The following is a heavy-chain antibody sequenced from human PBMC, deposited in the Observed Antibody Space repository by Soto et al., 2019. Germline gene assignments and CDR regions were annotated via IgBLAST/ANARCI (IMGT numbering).Heavy chain of an antibody. D-gene: IGHD3-10*01. CDR3: ARYGSGSSVWFDP. CDR2: IYYSGST. CDR1: GGSISSYY. V-gene: IGHV4-59*01. J-gene: IGHJ5*02. Sequence: SETLSLTCTVSGGSISSYYWSWIRQPPGKGLEWIGYIYYSGSTNYNPSLKSRVTISVDTSKNQFSLKLSSVTAADTAVYYCARYGSGSSVWFDPWGQGTRVTVS.